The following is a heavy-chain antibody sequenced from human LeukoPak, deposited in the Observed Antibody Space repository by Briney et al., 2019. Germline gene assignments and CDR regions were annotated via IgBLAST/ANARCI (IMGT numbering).Heavy chain of an antibody. D-gene: IGHD6-19*01. J-gene: IGHJ4*02. Sequence: SQTLSLTCAISGDSVSSNSAAWNWIRQSPSRGLEWLGRTYYRSKWYDDYAVSVNSRMTINTDTTKNQFSLQLNSVTPEDTAVYYCARALIAVGAHYFDYWGQGNLDTVSS. CDR2: TYYRSKWYD. V-gene: IGHV6-1*01. CDR3: ARALIAVGAHYFDY. CDR1: GDSVSSNSAA.